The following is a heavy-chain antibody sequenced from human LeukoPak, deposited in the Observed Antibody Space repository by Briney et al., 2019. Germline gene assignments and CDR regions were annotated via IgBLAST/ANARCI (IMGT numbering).Heavy chain of an antibody. CDR2: IYYTGTP. J-gene: IGHJ6*03. V-gene: IGHV4-59*01. CDR1: GGSITPYY. CDR3: ARASSKLGFYYYYYMDV. Sequence: PSETLSLTCSVSGGSITPYYWSWIRQTPGKGLEWIASIYYTGTPTYNPSLKSRVTISVDAFKNHFSLKLTSVTPADAAIYYCARASSKLGFYYYYYMDVWGKGTTVTVSS. D-gene: IGHD6-6*01.